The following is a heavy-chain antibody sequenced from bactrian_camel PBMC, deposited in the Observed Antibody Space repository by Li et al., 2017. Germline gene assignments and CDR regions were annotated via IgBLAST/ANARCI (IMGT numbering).Heavy chain of an antibody. CDR1: GDTNQHYC. J-gene: IGHJ4*01. CDR2: IVTGGGKT. Sequence: HVQLVESGGGSVQAGGSLRLSCEVSGDTNQHYCMAWFRQIPGKQREGVAAIVTGGGKTFYTDSVKGRFTLSQDKAKHMLYLQMDSLKPEDTAMYYCASDPCSTFRGLGQDEYDYWGQGTQVTVS. V-gene: IGHV3S1*01. CDR3: ASDPCSTFRGLGQDEYDY. D-gene: IGHD1*01.